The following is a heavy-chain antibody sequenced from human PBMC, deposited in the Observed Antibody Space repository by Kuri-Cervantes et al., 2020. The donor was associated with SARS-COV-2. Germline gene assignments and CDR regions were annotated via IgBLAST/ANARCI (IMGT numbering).Heavy chain of an antibody. V-gene: IGHV4-59*08. J-gene: IGHJ4*02. CDR2: IYYSGST. CDR1: GGSISSYY. D-gene: IGHD3-22*01. CDR3: ARQISGYRQGVVDY. Sequence: SETLSLTCTVSGGSISSYYWSWIRQPPGKGLEWIGYIYYSGSTNYNPSLKSRVTISVDTSKNQFSLKLSSVTAADTAVYYCARQISGYRQGVVDYWGQGTLVTVSS.